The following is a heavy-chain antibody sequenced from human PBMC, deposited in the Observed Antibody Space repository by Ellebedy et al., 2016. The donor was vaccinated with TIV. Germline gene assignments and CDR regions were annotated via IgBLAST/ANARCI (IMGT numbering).Heavy chain of an antibody. CDR2: INQGGSET. CDR3: ARRGLAAGGTLLYY. J-gene: IGHJ4*02. CDR1: GFTFSRFW. D-gene: IGHD6-13*01. V-gene: IGHV3-7*03. Sequence: PGESLKISCAASGFTFSRFWMAWVRQAPGKGLEWVATINQGGSETYYVDSVKGRFTISRDNSKNSLYLQMNSLRAEDTAVYYCARRGLAAGGTLLYYWGQGTLVTVSS.